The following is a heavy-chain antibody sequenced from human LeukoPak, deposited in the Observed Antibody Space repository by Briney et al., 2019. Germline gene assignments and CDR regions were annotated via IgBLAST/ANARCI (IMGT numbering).Heavy chain of an antibody. J-gene: IGHJ5*02. CDR3: ARLYYDSGSYQEWFDP. D-gene: IGHD3-10*01. CDR1: GFTFSSYS. CDR2: ISSSSSTI. Sequence: GGSLRLSCAASGFTFSSYSMNWVRQAPGKGLEWVSYISSSSSTIYYADSVKGRFTISRDNAKNSLYLQMNSLRDEDTAVYYCARLYYDSGSYQEWFDPWGQGTLVTVSS. V-gene: IGHV3-48*02.